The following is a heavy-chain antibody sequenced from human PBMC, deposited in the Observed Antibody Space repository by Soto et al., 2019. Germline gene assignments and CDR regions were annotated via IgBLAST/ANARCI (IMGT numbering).Heavy chain of an antibody. CDR1: GGTFSSYA. Sequence: ASVKVSCKASGGTFSSYAISWVRQAPGQGLEWMGGIIPIFGTANYAQKFQGRVTITADESTSTAYMELSSLRSEDTAVYYCARDLAPFVVGITGTNDAFDIGGQGTMVTVSS. D-gene: IGHD1-7*01. J-gene: IGHJ3*02. CDR2: IIPIFGTA. CDR3: ARDLAPFVVGITGTNDAFDI. V-gene: IGHV1-69*13.